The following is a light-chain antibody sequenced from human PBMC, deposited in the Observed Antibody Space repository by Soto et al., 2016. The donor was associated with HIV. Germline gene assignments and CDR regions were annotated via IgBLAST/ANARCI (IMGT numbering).Light chain of an antibody. CDR1: QSISTY. Sequence: DIQMTQSPSSLSLSIGDRVSITCRASQSISTYVSWYQQKPGRAPKLLIYDASSLHSGVPSRFSGRGSGTDFTLTISSLQHEDLGTYYCQQSYSIPFTFGPGTKVDIK. V-gene: IGKV1-39*01. CDR2: DAS. J-gene: IGKJ3*01. CDR3: QQSYSIPFT.